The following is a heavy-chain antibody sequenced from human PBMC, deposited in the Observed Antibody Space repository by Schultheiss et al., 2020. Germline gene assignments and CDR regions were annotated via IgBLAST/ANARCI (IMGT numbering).Heavy chain of an antibody. J-gene: IGHJ4*02. D-gene: IGHD4-23*01. CDR2: IHYSGST. Sequence: SETLSLTCTVSGGSISSSSYYWGWIRQPPGKGLEWIGHIHYSGSTTYNASLKSRVTISLDTSKNQVSLKLSSVTAADTAVYYCARDSPGRWDFDYWGQGTLVTVYS. CDR3: ARDSPGRWDFDY. CDR1: GGSISSSSYY. V-gene: IGHV4-61*05.